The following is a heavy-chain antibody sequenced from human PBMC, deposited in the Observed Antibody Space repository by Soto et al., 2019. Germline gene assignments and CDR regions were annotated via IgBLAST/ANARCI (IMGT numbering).Heavy chain of an antibody. Sequence: SQTLSLTCTVSGGSISSGGYYWSLIPQHPGKGLEWIGYIYYSGSTYYNPSLKSRVTVSVDTSKNQFSLKLSSVTAADKAVYYCARDRAVEPKFDYSKRGYAFDIWGQGTMVTVS. CDR3: ARDRAVEPKFDYSKRGYAFDI. J-gene: IGHJ3*02. CDR1: GGSISSGGYY. CDR2: IYYSGST. V-gene: IGHV4-31*03. D-gene: IGHD4-4*01.